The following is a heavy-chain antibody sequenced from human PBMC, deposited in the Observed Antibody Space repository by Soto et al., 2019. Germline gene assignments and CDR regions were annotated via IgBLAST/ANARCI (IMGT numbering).Heavy chain of an antibody. CDR3: ASRDSSSSYVGFDY. D-gene: IGHD6-6*01. Sequence: GGSLRLSCAASGFTFSSYGMHWVRQAPGKGLEWVAVIWYDGSNKYYADSVKGRFTISRDNSKNTLYLQMNSLRAEDTAVYYCASRDSSSSYVGFDYWGQGTLVTVSS. J-gene: IGHJ4*02. V-gene: IGHV3-33*01. CDR2: IWYDGSNK. CDR1: GFTFSSYG.